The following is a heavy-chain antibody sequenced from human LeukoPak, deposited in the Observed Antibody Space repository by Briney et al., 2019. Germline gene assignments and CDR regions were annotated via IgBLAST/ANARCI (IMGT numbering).Heavy chain of an antibody. CDR2: INSDWSST. D-gene: IGHD1-26*01. CDR1: GFTFSSYW. Sequence: GGSLRLSCAASGFTFSSYWMHWVRQAPGKGLVWVSRINSDWSSTSYADSVKGRFTISRDNAKNTLYLQMNSLRAEDTAVYYCARTERVGATPVDYWGQGTLVTVSS. J-gene: IGHJ4*02. CDR3: ARTERVGATPVDY. V-gene: IGHV3-74*01.